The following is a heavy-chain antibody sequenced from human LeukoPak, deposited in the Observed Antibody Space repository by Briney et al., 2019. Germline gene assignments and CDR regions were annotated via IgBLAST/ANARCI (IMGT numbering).Heavy chain of an antibody. CDR3: ARTAARRFDY. CDR1: GYTFPSYF. Sequence: ASVKVSCKASGYTFPSYFMHWVRQAPGQGLEWMGIINPTGGSTTYAQKFQGRVTMTRDTSTSTVYMELSSLKSDDTAVYYCARTAARRFDYWGQGTLVTVSS. J-gene: IGHJ4*02. CDR2: INPTGGST. V-gene: IGHV1-46*01. D-gene: IGHD6-6*01.